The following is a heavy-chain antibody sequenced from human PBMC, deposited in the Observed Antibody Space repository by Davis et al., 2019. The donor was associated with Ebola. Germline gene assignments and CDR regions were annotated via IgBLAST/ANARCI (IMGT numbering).Heavy chain of an antibody. D-gene: IGHD3-22*01. CDR1: GFTFSNAW. CDR3: TTFVNYDSSGLYYYYYGMDV. Sequence: PGGSLRLSCAASGFTFSNAWMSWVRQAPGKGLEWVGRIKSKTDGGTTDYAAPVKGRFTISRDDSKNTLYLQMNSLKTEDTAVYYCTTFVNYDSSGLYYYYYGMDVWGQGTTVTVSS. V-gene: IGHV3-15*01. CDR2: IKSKTDGGTT. J-gene: IGHJ6*02.